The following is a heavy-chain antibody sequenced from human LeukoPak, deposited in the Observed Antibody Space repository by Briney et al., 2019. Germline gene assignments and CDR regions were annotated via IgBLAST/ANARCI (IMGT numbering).Heavy chain of an antibody. J-gene: IGHJ6*02. Sequence: SETLSLTCTVSGGSISSGGYYWSWIRQHPGKGLEWIGYIYYSGSTNYNPSLKSRVTISVDTSKNQFSLKLSSVTAADTAVYYCARQPPERGYSYGGDHYYYYYGMDVWGQGTTVTVSS. CDR1: GGSISSGGYY. CDR2: IYYSGST. CDR3: ARQPPERGYSYGGDHYYYYYGMDV. V-gene: IGHV4-61*08. D-gene: IGHD5-18*01.